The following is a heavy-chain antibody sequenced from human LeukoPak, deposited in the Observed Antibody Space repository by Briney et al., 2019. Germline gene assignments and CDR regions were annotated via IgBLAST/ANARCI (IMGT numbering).Heavy chain of an antibody. CDR1: GYTFTSYW. CDR3: ARRGIAAASNFDY. D-gene: IGHD6-13*01. J-gene: IGHJ4*02. Sequence: KVSCKASGYTFTSYWIGCVRQMPVKGLEWMGIIYPGDSDTRYSPSFQGQVTISADKSISTAYLQWSSLKASDTAMYYCARRGIAAASNFDYWGQGTLVTVSS. CDR2: IYPGDSDT. V-gene: IGHV5-51*01.